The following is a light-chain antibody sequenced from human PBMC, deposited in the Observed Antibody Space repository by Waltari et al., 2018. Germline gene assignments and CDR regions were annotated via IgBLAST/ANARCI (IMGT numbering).Light chain of an antibody. CDR1: SSDVGAYTY. Sequence: QSALTQPASVSGSPGQSITISCTGTSSDVGAYTYVSWYQPHPGKAPNLMIYEVGNRRYGVSNRFSGSKSGNTASLTISGLQAEDEADYYGSSYTSSSTLGVFGGGTKLTVL. V-gene: IGLV2-14*01. J-gene: IGLJ2*01. CDR3: SSYTSSSTLGV. CDR2: EVG.